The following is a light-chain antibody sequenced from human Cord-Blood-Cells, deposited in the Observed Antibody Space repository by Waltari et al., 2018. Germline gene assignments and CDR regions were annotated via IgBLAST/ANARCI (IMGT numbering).Light chain of an antibody. CDR3: QQYNNWPPLT. CDR2: GAS. CDR1: QSVSSN. J-gene: IGKJ4*01. Sequence: EIVMTQSPATLSVSPGERATLSCRASQSVSSNLAWYKQKPGQAPRLRIYGASTRATGIPARFSGSGSGTEFTLTISSLQSEDFAVYYCQQYNNWPPLTFGGGTKVEIK. V-gene: IGKV3-15*01.